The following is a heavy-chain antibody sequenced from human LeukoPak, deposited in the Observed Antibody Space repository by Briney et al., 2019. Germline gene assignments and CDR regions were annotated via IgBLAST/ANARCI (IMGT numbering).Heavy chain of an antibody. CDR2: ISSSSSYI. CDR1: GFTFSSYS. J-gene: IGHJ4*02. D-gene: IGHD5-24*01. V-gene: IGHV3-21*01. CDR3: ARARWMATAVVY. Sequence: GVSLRLSCAASGFTFSSYSMNWVRQAPGKGLEWVSSISSSSSYIYYADSVKGRFTISRDNAKNSLYLQMNSLRAEDTAVYYCARARWMATAVVYWGQGTLVTVSS.